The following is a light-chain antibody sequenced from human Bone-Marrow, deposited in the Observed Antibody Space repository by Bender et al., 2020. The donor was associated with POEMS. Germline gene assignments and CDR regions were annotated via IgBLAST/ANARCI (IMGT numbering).Light chain of an antibody. Sequence: QSVVTQPPSLSEAPRQRVTISCSGSSSNIGNHGVHWYQQLPGEAPKLLIYYDDLLTPGVSDRFSASKSGTSASLASSELQSEDEALYSCSAWDDRLSGWVFGGGTKLTVL. J-gene: IGLJ3*02. CDR2: YDD. CDR3: SAWDDRLSGWV. V-gene: IGLV1-36*01. CDR1: SSNIGNHG.